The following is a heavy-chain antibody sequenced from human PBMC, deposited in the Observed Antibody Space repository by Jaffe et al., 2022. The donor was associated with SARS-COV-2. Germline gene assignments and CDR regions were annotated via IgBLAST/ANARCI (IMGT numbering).Heavy chain of an antibody. CDR1: GFTFSSYG. CDR3: ARGLDFSSSWSDG. Sequence: QVQLVESGGGVVQPGRSLRLSCAASGFTFSSYGMHWVRQAPGKGLEWVAVIWYDGSNKYYADSVKGRFTISRDNSKNTLYLQMNSLRAEDTAVYYCARGLDFSSSWSDGWGQGTLVTVSS. D-gene: IGHD6-13*01. CDR2: IWYDGSNK. V-gene: IGHV3-33*01. J-gene: IGHJ4*02.